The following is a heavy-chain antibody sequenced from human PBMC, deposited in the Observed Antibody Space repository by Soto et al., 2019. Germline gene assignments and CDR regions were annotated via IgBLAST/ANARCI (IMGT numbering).Heavy chain of an antibody. D-gene: IGHD6-19*01. CDR3: AREAVAGTIDY. CDR2: IYYSGST. J-gene: IGHJ4*02. CDR1: GGSISSGGYY. Sequence: SETLSLTCTVSGGSISSGGYYWSWIRQHPGKGLEWIGYIYYSGSTYYNPSLKSRVTISVDTSKNQFSLKLSSVTAADTAVYYCAREAVAGTIDYWGQGTLVTVSS. V-gene: IGHV4-31*03.